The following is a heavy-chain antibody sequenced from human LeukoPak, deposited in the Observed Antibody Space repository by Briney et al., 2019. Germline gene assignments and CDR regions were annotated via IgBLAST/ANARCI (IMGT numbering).Heavy chain of an antibody. CDR3: ARVSSGSYHFDS. J-gene: IGHJ4*02. D-gene: IGHD1-26*01. V-gene: IGHV3-21*01. CDR2: ISSSSSYI. Sequence: GGSLRLSCAASGFTFSSYSMNWVRQAPGKGLEWVSSISSSSSYIYYADSVKGRFTISRDNAKNSLYLQMNSLRAEDTAVYYCARVSSGSYHFDSWGQGTLVTVSS. CDR1: GFTFSSYS.